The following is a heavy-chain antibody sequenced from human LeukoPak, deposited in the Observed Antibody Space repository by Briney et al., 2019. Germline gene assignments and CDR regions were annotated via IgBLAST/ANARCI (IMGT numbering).Heavy chain of an antibody. V-gene: IGHV3-33*01. J-gene: IGHJ5*02. Sequence: PGRSLTLSCAASGFTFSSFGMHWVRQAPGKGLEWVAVIWYDASNKYYADSVKGRFTISRDNSENTLYLQMNSLRDDDTAVYYCVRGVGVSRFNYFDPWGQGTLVTVSS. CDR1: GFTFSSFG. D-gene: IGHD1-26*01. CDR2: IWYDASNK. CDR3: VRGVGVSRFNYFDP.